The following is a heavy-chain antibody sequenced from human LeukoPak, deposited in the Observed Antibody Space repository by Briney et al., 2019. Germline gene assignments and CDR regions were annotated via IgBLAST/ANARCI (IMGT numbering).Heavy chain of an antibody. D-gene: IGHD1-1*01. Sequence: GASVKVSCKASGYTFTGYYMHWVQQAPGQGLEWMGWINPDSGGTNYAQKFQGRVTMTRDTSISTAYMELSRLTSDDTAVYYCASGTTGNDNFDYWGQGTLVTVSS. CDR2: INPDSGGT. CDR1: GYTFTGYY. V-gene: IGHV1-2*02. CDR3: ASGTTGNDNFDY. J-gene: IGHJ4*02.